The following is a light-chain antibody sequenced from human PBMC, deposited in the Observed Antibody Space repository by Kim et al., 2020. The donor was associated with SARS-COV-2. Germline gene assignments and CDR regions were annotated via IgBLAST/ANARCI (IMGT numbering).Light chain of an antibody. CDR3: QKYDRAPRT. V-gene: IGKV1-27*01. J-gene: IGKJ1*01. CDR2: AAS. CDR1: QAISNC. Sequence: ASVGDRVTIHCRASQAISNCLAWYQQKPGKVPKLLVYAASALQSGVSSRFSGSGSGTDFTLTISSLQPEDVATYYCQKYDRAPRTFGQGTKVDIK.